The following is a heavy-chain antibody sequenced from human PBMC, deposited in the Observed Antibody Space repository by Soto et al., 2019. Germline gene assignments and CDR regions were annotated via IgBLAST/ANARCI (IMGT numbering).Heavy chain of an antibody. V-gene: IGHV1-8*01. D-gene: IGHD5-18*01. Sequence: QVQLVQSGAEVKKPGASVKVSCKASGYTFTSYDINWVRQATGQGLEWMGWMNPNSGNTGYAQKFQGRVTMTRNTSISTAYMELSSLRSEDTAVYYCARGSPGGYGYFSGWIQGAYGMDVWGQGTTVTVSS. CDR2: MNPNSGNT. CDR3: ARGSPGGYGYFSGWIQGAYGMDV. CDR1: GYTFTSYD. J-gene: IGHJ6*02.